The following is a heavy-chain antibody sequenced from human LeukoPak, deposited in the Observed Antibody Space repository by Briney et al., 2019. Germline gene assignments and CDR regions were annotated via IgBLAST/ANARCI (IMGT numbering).Heavy chain of an antibody. Sequence: WASVTVSCTASGYTFTSYGISWVRQAPGQGLEWMGWISAYNGNTNYAQKLQGRVTMTTDTSTSTAYMELRSLRSDDTAVYYCARGASSSWFSHFDYWGQGTLVTVSS. CDR1: GYTFTSYG. D-gene: IGHD6-13*01. V-gene: IGHV1-18*01. J-gene: IGHJ4*02. CDR2: ISAYNGNT. CDR3: ARGASSSWFSHFDY.